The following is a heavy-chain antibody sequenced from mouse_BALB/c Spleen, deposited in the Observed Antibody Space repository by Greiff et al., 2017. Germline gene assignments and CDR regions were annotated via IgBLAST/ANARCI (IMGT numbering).Heavy chain of an antibody. CDR1: GFSLTSYG. V-gene: IGHV2-9*02. CDR3: ARETMINYYFDD. J-gene: IGHJ2*01. CDR2: IWAGGST. Sequence: QVQLKQSGPGLVAPSQSLSITCTVSGFSLTSYGVHWVRQPPGKGLEWLGVIWAGGSTNYNSALMSRLSISKDNSKSQVFLKMNSLQTDDTAMYYCARETMINYYFDDWGQGTTLTVSS. D-gene: IGHD2-4*01.